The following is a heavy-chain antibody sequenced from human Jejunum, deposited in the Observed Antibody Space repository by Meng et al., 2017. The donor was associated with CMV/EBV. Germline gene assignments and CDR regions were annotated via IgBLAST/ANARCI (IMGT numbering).Heavy chain of an antibody. CDR1: GFPFSSYR. V-gene: IGHV3-74*03. Sequence: SGFPFSSYRMHWIRQVPGKGLAWVSRIDQDGSGAKCVDSVTGRFIISRENAKNTLYLQMNSLRVDDSAVYYCARVVVSPGGGVAYWGQGALVTVSS. J-gene: IGHJ4*02. D-gene: IGHD4-23*01. CDR2: IDQDGSGA. CDR3: ARVVVSPGGGVAY.